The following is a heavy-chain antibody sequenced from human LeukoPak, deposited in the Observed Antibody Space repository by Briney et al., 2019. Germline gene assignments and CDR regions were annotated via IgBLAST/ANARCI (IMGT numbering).Heavy chain of an antibody. J-gene: IGHJ4*02. CDR3: ARVYGDSTGYYFDY. V-gene: IGHV4-39*07. Sequence: ASETLSLTCTVSGGSISSSSYYWGWIRQPPGKGLEWIGSIYYSGSTYYNPSLKSRVTISVDTSKNQFSLKLSSVTAADTAVYYCARVYGDSTGYYFDYWGQGTLVTVPS. CDR1: GGSISSSSYY. D-gene: IGHD4-17*01. CDR2: IYYSGST.